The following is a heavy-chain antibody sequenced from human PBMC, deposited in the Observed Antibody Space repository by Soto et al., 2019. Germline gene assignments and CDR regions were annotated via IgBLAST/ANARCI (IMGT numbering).Heavy chain of an antibody. CDR3: GRDGPPADY. Sequence: QVQLVQSGAEVKKPGASVKVSCKASGYTFTSYGISWVRQAPGQGLEWMGWIRAYNGNTHYAQKLQGRVTMTTDTSTSRAYMEVRSLKSDDTAVYDSGRDGPPADYVGQGTLVTVSS. CDR1: GYTFTSYG. J-gene: IGHJ4*02. CDR2: IRAYNGNT. V-gene: IGHV1-18*01.